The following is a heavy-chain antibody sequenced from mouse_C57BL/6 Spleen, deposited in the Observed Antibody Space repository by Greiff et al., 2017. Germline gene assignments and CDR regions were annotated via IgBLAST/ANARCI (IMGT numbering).Heavy chain of an antibody. CDR3: ARGWYYGSSPYWYFDV. V-gene: IGHV1-39*01. CDR1: GYSFTDYN. D-gene: IGHD1-1*01. CDR2: INPNSGTT. Sequence: VQLQQSGPELVKPGASVKISCKASGYSFTDYNMNWVKQSNGKSLEWIGVINPNSGTTSYNPKFKGKDTLTVDQSSSTAYMQLNSLTSEDSAVYYCARGWYYGSSPYWYFDVWGTGTTVTVSS. J-gene: IGHJ1*03.